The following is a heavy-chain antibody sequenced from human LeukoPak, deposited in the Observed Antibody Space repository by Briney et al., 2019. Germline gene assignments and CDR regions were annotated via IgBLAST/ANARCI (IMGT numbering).Heavy chain of an antibody. CDR1: GFTFSTYS. CDR3: VRDQFFSFDY. V-gene: IGHV3-48*02. D-gene: IGHD3-3*01. J-gene: IGHJ4*02. CDR2: ISGTSYLI. Sequence: GGSLRLSCAASGFTFSTYSINWVRQAPGKGLEWVSYISGTSYLIYYADSVKGRFTISRDNAKNSLYLQMSSLRDGDTAVYYCVRDQFFSFDYWGQGTLVTVSS.